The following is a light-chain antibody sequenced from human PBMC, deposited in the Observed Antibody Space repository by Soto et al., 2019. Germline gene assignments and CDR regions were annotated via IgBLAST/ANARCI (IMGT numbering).Light chain of an antibody. CDR1: QDISNY. V-gene: IGKV1-27*01. J-gene: IGKJ3*01. CDR3: QKYDRAPFT. CDR2: AAS. Sequence: DIQMTQSPSSLSASVGDRVTITCQASQDISNYLNWYQQKPGKVPKLLIYAASALQSGVPSRFSGSGSGTDFTLTINSLQPEDIATYYCQKYDRAPFTFGPGTKVDI.